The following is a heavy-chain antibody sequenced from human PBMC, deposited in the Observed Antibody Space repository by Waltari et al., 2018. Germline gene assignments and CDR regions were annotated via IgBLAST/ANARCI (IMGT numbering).Heavy chain of an antibody. J-gene: IGHJ5*02. D-gene: IGHD5-18*01. CDR2: ISGSGNTI. V-gene: IGHV3-11*01. Sequence: QVQLVEAGGGLVKTGGSLRLPCAASGFTFSDLDMSWIRQAPGMGLEWFSYISGSGNTIYYADSVKGRFTISRDNAKNSLYLQMNSLTAEDTAVYYCARDRLDRAYRGFDPWGQGTLVIVSS. CDR1: GFTFSDLD. CDR3: ARDRLDRAYRGFDP.